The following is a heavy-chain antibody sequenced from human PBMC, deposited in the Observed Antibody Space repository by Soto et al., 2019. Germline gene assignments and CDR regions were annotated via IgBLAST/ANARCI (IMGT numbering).Heavy chain of an antibody. CDR1: GGSISSYY. CDR3: ARALSSAAGLYFDF. D-gene: IGHD6-13*01. Sequence: QVQLQESGPGLVKPSETLSLTCTVSGGSISSYYWSWIRQPAGKGMEWIGRIHTTDGTNYNPSLKSLVTMSIDTSHNQFSLKLSSLTAADTAVYYCARALSSAAGLYFDFWGQGTLVTVSS. J-gene: IGHJ4*02. V-gene: IGHV4-4*07. CDR2: IHTTDGT.